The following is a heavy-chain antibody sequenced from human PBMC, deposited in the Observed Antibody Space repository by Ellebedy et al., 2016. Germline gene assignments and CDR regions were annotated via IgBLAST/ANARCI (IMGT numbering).Heavy chain of an antibody. CDR3: AKDASMITFGGVRVDY. J-gene: IGHJ4*02. Sequence: SLKISCAASGFTFDEYAMHWVRQAPGKGLEWVSGISWNSGNIGYADSVKGRFTISRDNAKNPLYLQMNSLRAEDTALYYCAKDASMITFGGVRVDYWGQGTLVTVSS. CDR1: GFTFDEYA. D-gene: IGHD3-16*01. V-gene: IGHV3-9*01. CDR2: ISWNSGNI.